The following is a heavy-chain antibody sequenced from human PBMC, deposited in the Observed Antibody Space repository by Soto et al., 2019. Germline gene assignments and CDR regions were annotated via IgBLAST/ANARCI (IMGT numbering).Heavy chain of an antibody. CDR2: IYYSGSH. D-gene: IGHD1-26*01. CDR1: GGSISSGDYY. Sequence: QVQLQESGPGLVKPSQTLSLTCTVSGGSISSGDYYWSWIRQPPGKGLEWIGYIYYSGSHYYHRPLTSRVNISVDTSKNQFSLKLSSVTAADTAVYYCARDIPPVGATTGAFDIWGQGTMVTVSS. V-gene: IGHV4-30-4*01. CDR3: ARDIPPVGATTGAFDI. J-gene: IGHJ3*02.